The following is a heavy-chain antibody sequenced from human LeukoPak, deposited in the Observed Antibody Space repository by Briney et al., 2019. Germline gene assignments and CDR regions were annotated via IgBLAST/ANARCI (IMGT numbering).Heavy chain of an antibody. Sequence: GGSLRLSCAASGFTFSNAWMSWVRQAPGKGLEWVSAISGSGGSTYYADSVKGRFTISRDNSKNTLYLQMNSLRAEDTAVYYCAKDKAVEMATMFDYWGQGTLVTVSS. CDR2: ISGSGGST. CDR1: GFTFSNAW. J-gene: IGHJ4*02. D-gene: IGHD5-24*01. CDR3: AKDKAVEMATMFDY. V-gene: IGHV3-23*01.